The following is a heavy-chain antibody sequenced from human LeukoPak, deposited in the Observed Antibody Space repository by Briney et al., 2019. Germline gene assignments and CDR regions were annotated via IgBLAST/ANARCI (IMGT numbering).Heavy chain of an antibody. V-gene: IGHV4-34*01. Sequence: PSETLSLTCAVYGVSFSGYYWSWIRQPPGKGLEWIGEINHSGSTNYNPSLKSRVTISVDTSKNQFSLKLSSVTAADTAFYYCASQGHHGKIVGTTLSYFYMDVWGKGTTVTVSS. J-gene: IGHJ6*03. CDR3: ASQGHHGKIVGTTLSYFYMDV. CDR2: INHSGST. D-gene: IGHD1-26*01. CDR1: GVSFSGYY.